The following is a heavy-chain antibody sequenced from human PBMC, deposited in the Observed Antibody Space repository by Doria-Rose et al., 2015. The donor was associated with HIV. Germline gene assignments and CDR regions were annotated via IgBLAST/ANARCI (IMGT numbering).Heavy chain of an antibody. CDR1: GVSLSSPGMG. J-gene: IGHJ4*02. CDR3: ARIKSSRWYHKYYFDF. Sequence: SGPVLVKPTETLTLTCTVSGVSLSSPGMGVSWIRQPPGKALEWLAHIFSDDERSYNTSLKSRLTISRGTSKSQLVLTMTDMDPVDTATYYCARIKSSRWYHKYYFDFWGQGTLVIVSA. CDR2: IFSDDER. D-gene: IGHD6-13*01. V-gene: IGHV2-26*01.